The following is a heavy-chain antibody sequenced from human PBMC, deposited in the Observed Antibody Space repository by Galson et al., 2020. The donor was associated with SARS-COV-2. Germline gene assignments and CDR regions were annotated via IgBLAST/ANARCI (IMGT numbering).Heavy chain of an antibody. CDR2: ISWDGGST. CDR1: GFTFDDYA. V-gene: IGHV3-43D*04. D-gene: IGHD4-17*01. Sequence: GGSLRLSCAASGFTFDDYAMHWVRQAPGKGLEWVSLISWDGGSTYYADSVKGRFTISRDNSKNSLYLQMNSLRAEDTALYYCAKDRGRGPYGDYYYYGMDVWGQGTTVTVSS. CDR3: AKDRGRGPYGDYYYYGMDV. J-gene: IGHJ6*02.